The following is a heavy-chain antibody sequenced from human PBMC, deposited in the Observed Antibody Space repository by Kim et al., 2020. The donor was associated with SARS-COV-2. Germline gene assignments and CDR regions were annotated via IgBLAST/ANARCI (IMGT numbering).Heavy chain of an antibody. CDR2: IYYSGST. CDR3: ASGYCSGGSCPPARTGGFDY. Sequence: SETLSLTCTVSGGSISSYYWSWIRQPPGKGLEWIGYIYYSGSTNYNPSLKSRVTISVDTSKNQFSLKLSSVTAADTAVYYCASGYCSGGSCPPARTGGFDYWGQGTLVTVSS. V-gene: IGHV4-59*01. D-gene: IGHD2-15*01. CDR1: GGSISSYY. J-gene: IGHJ4*02.